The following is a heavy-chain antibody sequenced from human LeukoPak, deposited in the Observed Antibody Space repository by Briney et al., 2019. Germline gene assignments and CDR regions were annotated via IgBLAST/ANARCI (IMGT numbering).Heavy chain of an antibody. Sequence: GGSLRLSCAASGFTFSSYEMNWVRQAPGKGLEWVSYISSSGSTIYYADSVKGRFTISRDNSKNTLYLQMNSLRAEDTAVYYCARVWPPRINYYYMDVWGKGTTVTISS. CDR3: ARVWPPRINYYYMDV. CDR1: GFTFSSYE. V-gene: IGHV3-48*03. CDR2: ISSSGSTI. D-gene: IGHD2-15*01. J-gene: IGHJ6*03.